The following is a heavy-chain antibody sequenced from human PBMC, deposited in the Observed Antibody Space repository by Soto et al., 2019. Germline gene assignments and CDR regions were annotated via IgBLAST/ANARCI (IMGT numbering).Heavy chain of an antibody. CDR2: VYYSGTT. CDR3: ARTTAVPNTLRSRYFFDY. D-gene: IGHD4-17*01. CDR1: GGSVSNKTYY. J-gene: IGHJ4*02. Sequence: ETLSLICSVSGGSVSNKTYYWSWIRQPPGKRLEWIGYVYYSGTTNYNPSLKSRVTISVDLSKNQFSLRLSSVTTADTALYYCARTTAVPNTLRSRYFFDYWGQGTLVTVYS. V-gene: IGHV4-61*01.